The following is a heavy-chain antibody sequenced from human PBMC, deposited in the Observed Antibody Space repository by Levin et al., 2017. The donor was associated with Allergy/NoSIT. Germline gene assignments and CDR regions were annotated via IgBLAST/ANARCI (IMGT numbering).Heavy chain of an antibody. CDR2: IRGSSNGI. CDR1: GFTFSDYP. CDR3: VRDKDGAFDY. Sequence: GESLKISCAASGFTFSDYPMNWVRQAPGKGLEWVSHIRGSSNGINYADSVKGRFTVSRDNAKNSLYLQMNSLRVEDTAVYHCVRDKDGAFDYWGQGILVTVSS. V-gene: IGHV3-48*04. D-gene: IGHD3-10*01. J-gene: IGHJ4*02.